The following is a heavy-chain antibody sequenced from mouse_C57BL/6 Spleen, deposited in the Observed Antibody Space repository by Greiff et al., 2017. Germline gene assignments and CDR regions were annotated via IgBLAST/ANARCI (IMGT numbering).Heavy chain of an antibody. CDR3: ARSAGGYYFAY. D-gene: IGHD4-1*01. CDR2: LYPGDGDT. CDR1: GYAFSSYW. Sequence: QVQLQQSGAELVKPGASVTISCKASGYAFSSYWMNWVKQRPGKGLEWIGQLYPGDGDTNYNGKFKGKATLTADKSSSTAYMQLSSLTSEDSAVYFCARSAGGYYFAYWGQGTTRTASS. V-gene: IGHV1-80*01. J-gene: IGHJ2*01.